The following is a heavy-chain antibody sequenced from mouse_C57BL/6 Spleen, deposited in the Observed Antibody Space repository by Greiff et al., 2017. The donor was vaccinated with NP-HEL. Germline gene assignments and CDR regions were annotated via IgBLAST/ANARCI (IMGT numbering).Heavy chain of an antibody. Sequence: VQLHQSGPELVKPGASVKISCKASGYTFTDYYMNWVKQSHGKSLEWIGDINPNNGGTSYNQKFKGKATLTVDKSSSTAYMELRSLTSEDSAVYYCARADYYGSSGDFDYWGQGTTLTVSS. CDR1: GYTFTDYY. J-gene: IGHJ2*01. CDR2: INPNNGGT. V-gene: IGHV1-26*01. CDR3: ARADYYGSSGDFDY. D-gene: IGHD1-1*01.